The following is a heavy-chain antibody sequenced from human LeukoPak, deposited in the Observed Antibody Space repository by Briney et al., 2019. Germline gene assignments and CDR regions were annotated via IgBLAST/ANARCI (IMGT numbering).Heavy chain of an antibody. CDR2: TSSSASTI. CDR1: GFTFSDYY. V-gene: IGHV3-11*04. D-gene: IGHD1-26*01. Sequence: GGSLRLSCAASGFTFSDYYLSWIRQAPGKGLEWVSYTSSSASTINYADSVRGRFTISRDNAKKSLYLQMNSLGAEDTAVYYCAKEQGVVGARGYFDYWGQGTLVTVSS. J-gene: IGHJ4*02. CDR3: AKEQGVVGARGYFDY.